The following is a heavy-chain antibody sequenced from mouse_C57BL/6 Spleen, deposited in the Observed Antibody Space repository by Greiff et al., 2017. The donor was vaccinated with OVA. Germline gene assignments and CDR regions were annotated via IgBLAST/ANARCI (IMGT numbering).Heavy chain of an antibody. V-gene: IGHV1-42*01. CDR1: GYSFTGYY. D-gene: IGHD1-1*01. J-gene: IGHJ1*03. CDR3: ARKNSYYYGSGNWYFDV. CDR2: INPSTGGT. Sequence: VQLQQSGPELVKPGASVKISCKASGYSFTGYYMNWVKQSPEKSLEWIGEINPSTGGTTYNQKFKAKATLTVDKSSSTAYMQLKSLTSEDSAVYYCARKNSYYYGSGNWYFDVWGTGTTVTVSS.